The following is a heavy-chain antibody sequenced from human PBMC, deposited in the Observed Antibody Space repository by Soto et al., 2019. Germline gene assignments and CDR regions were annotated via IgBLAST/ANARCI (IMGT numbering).Heavy chain of an antibody. CDR2: INPNSGGT. CDR1: GYTFTGYY. Sequence: ASVKVSCKASGYTFTGYYMHWVRQAPGQGLEWMGWINPNSGGTNYAQKFQGWVTMTRDTSISTAYMELSRLRSDDTAVYYCARIRDRGGYSYGYFYYYGMDVWGQGTTVTVSS. D-gene: IGHD5-18*01. V-gene: IGHV1-2*04. J-gene: IGHJ6*02. CDR3: ARIRDRGGYSYGYFYYYGMDV.